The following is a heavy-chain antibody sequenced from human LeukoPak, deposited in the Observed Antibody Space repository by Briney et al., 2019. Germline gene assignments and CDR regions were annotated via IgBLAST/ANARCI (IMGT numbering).Heavy chain of an antibody. CDR3: AKSASIAVGGDY. V-gene: IGHV3-23*01. J-gene: IGHJ4*02. D-gene: IGHD6-19*01. CDR2: ISGSGGST. CDR1: GFTLSSYA. Sequence: GGALRLSCAASGFTLSSYAMSWVRQAPGKGLEWVSAISGSGGSTYYADSVKGRFTISRDNSKNTLYLQMNSLRAEDTAVYYCAKSASIAVGGDYWGQGTLVTVSS.